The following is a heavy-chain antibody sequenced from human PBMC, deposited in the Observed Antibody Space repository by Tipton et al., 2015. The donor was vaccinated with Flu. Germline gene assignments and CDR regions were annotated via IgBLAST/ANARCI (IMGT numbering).Heavy chain of an antibody. CDR2: IYHSGST. J-gene: IGHJ4*02. D-gene: IGHD3-22*01. CDR1: GYSISSGYY. CDR3: AGQRLILDDSSGYYDY. Sequence: ILSLTCAVSGYSISSGYYWGWIRQPPGKGLEWIGSIYHSGSTYYNPSLKSRVTMSVDTSKNQFSLKLSSVTAADTAVYYCAGQRLILDDSSGYYDYWGQGTLVTVSS. V-gene: IGHV4-38-2*01.